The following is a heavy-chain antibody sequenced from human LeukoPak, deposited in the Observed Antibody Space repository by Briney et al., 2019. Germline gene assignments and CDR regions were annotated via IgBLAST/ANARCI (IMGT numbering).Heavy chain of an antibody. CDR2: VYYSGGT. CDR1: GGSISSYH. CDR3: AREARTGKGMNFDY. D-gene: IGHD3/OR15-3a*01. Sequence: PSETLSLTCTVSGGSISSYHWNWIRQPPGKGLERIGYVYYSGGTNYNPSLKSRVTISVDTSKNQFSLKLSSVTAADTAVYYCAREARTGKGMNFDYWGQGTLVTVSS. J-gene: IGHJ4*02. V-gene: IGHV4-59*12.